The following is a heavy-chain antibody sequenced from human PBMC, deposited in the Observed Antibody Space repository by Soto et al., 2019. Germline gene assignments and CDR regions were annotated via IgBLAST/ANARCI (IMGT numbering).Heavy chain of an antibody. J-gene: IGHJ6*02. V-gene: IGHV3-23*01. CDR3: AKGSAAAGIMDV. Sequence: GGSLRLSCAASGFTFSSYAMSWVRQAPGKGLEWVSAISGSGGSTYYADSVKGRFTISGDNSKNTLYLQMNSLRAEDTAVYYCAKGSAAAGIMDVWGQGTTVTVSS. CDR1: GFTFSSYA. D-gene: IGHD6-13*01. CDR2: ISGSGGST.